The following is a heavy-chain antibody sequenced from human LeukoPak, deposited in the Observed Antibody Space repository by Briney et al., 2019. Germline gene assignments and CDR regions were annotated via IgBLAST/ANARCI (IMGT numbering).Heavy chain of an antibody. D-gene: IGHD6-6*01. V-gene: IGHV4-34*01. CDR3: ARGGAARLHFQN. J-gene: IGHJ1*01. CDR1: GGSFSGYY. CDR2: INHSGST. Sequence: SETLSLTCAVYGGSFSGYYWSWIRQPPGKGLEWIGEINHSGSTNYNPSLQSRVTISVDTSKNQFSLNLNSVTAADTAVYYCARGGAARLHFQNWGQGTLATVSS.